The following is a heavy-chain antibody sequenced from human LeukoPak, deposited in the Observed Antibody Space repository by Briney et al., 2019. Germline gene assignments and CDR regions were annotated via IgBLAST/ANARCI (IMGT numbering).Heavy chain of an antibody. Sequence: PGGSLRLSCAASEFIFSSYSMNWVRQTPGKGLEWVSYISSSSSTIYYADSVKGRFTISRDNAKNSLYLQMNSLRAEDTAVYYCARRHSSSSWYLDAFDIWGQGTMVTVSS. CDR3: ARRHSSSSWYLDAFDI. V-gene: IGHV3-48*01. D-gene: IGHD6-13*01. CDR2: ISSSSSTI. CDR1: EFIFSSYS. J-gene: IGHJ3*02.